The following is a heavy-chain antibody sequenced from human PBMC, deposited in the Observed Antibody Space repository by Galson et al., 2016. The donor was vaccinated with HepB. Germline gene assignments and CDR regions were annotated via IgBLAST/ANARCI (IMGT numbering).Heavy chain of an antibody. J-gene: IGHJ4*02. V-gene: IGHV4-4*02. D-gene: IGHD2-15*01. CDR3: VTVLPRGSCAY. CDR1: GGSISSNNW. Sequence: TLSLTCAVSGGSISSNNWWSWVRQPPGKGLEWIGEIYHTGSTSCNPSLKSRVTISVDKSKNQFSLKLSSVTAADTAVYYCVTVLPRGSCAYWGQGTLVTVSS. CDR2: IYHTGST.